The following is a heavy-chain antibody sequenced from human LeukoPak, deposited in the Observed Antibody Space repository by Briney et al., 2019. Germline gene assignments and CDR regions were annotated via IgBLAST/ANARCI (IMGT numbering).Heavy chain of an antibody. CDR2: ISGSGGST. J-gene: IGHJ4*02. V-gene: IGHV3-23*01. D-gene: IGHD4-17*01. Sequence: GSLRLSCAASGFTFSSHAMSWVRQAPGKGLEWVSGISGSGGSTYYADSVKGRFTISRDNSKNMLYLQMNSLRAEDTAVYYCAKKVLTVTTWYFDYWGQGTLVTVSS. CDR1: GFTFSSHA. CDR3: AKKVLTVTTWYFDY.